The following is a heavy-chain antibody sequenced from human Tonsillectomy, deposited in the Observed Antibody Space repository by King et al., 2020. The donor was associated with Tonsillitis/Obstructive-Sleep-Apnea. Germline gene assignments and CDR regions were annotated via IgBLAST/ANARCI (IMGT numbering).Heavy chain of an antibody. D-gene: IGHD6-13*01. V-gene: IGHV2-5*02. CDR3: AQAEYYYYMDV. Sequence: ITLKESGPTLVKPTQNLTLTCTFSGFSLSTSGVGVGWIRQPPGKALEWLALIYWDDDKRYSPSLKSRLTITKDTSKNQVVLTMTNMDPVDTATYYCAQAEYYYYMDVWGKGTTVTVSS. CDR2: IYWDDDK. CDR1: GFSLSTSGVG. J-gene: IGHJ6*03.